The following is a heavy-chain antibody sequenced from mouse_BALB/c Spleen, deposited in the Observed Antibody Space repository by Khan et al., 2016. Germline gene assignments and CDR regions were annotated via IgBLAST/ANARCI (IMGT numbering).Heavy chain of an antibody. CDR3: SRAITTIGSYYYAMDY. Sequence: QVQLQQPGAALVRPGASVKLSCKASGYTFTNYWINWVKQRPGQGLEWIGNIYPSDTHANYNQKFKDKATLTVDRSSSTAYMHLISTTYEDSAVYYCSRAITTIGSYYYAMDYWGQGTSVTVSS. J-gene: IGHJ4*01. CDR1: GYTFTNYW. V-gene: IGHV1-69*02. CDR2: IYPSDTHA. D-gene: IGHD1-2*01.